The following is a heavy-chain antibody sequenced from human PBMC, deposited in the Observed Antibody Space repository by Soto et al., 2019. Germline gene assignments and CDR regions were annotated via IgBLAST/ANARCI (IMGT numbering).Heavy chain of an antibody. CDR2: ISGSGGST. D-gene: IGHD3-10*01. V-gene: IGHV3-23*01. J-gene: IGHJ4*02. CDR1: GFTFSSYA. Sequence: EVQLLESGGGLVQPGGSLRLSCAASGFTFSSYAMSWVRQAPGKGLEWVSAISGSGGSTYYADSVKGRFTISRDNSKNTLYLQMNSLRAEDTAVYYCANDSGYDPGSDYWGQGTLVTVSS. CDR3: ANDSGYDPGSDY.